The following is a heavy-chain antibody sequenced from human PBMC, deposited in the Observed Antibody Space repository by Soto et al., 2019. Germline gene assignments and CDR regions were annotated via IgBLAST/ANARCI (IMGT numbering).Heavy chain of an antibody. J-gene: IGHJ5*02. V-gene: IGHV4-39*01. CDR3: ARKKSGYDFRSDNWFDP. CDR1: GGSISSTSYY. D-gene: IGHD3-3*01. Sequence: SGTLSLTCTVFGGSISSTSYYWGWIRQPPGKGLVWIGSVYYSGSTYYNPSLKSRVTISVDTSKNQFSLKLTSVTAADTAVYYCARKKSGYDFRSDNWFDPWGQGTLVTVSS. CDR2: VYYSGST.